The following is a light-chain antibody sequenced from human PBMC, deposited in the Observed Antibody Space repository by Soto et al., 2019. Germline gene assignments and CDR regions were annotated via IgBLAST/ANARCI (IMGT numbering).Light chain of an antibody. CDR2: EVT. J-gene: IGLJ2*01. Sequence: SVLTQPPSASGSLGLSVTLSCSGTDNDVGRYDYVSWYQQHPGKAPKLLIYEVTKRPSGVPDRFSASKSGNSASLTVSGLQDEDEADYYCMSYAGGNSVTFGGGTKLTVL. CDR3: MSYAGGNSVT. CDR1: DNDVGRYDY. V-gene: IGLV2-8*01.